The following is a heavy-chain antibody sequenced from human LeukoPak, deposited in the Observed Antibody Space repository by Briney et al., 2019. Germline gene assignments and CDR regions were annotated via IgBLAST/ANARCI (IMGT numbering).Heavy chain of an antibody. CDR1: GYTFTSYG. D-gene: IGHD6-13*01. CDR2: ISAYNGNT. V-gene: IGHV1-18*01. CDR3: ARPYSSSWDDYFDY. Sequence: ASVKVSCKASGYTFTSYGISWVRQAPGQGLEWMGWISAYNGNTNYAQKLQGRVTMTTDTSTSTAYMELRSLRSDDTAVYYCARPYSSSWDDYFDYWGQGTLVTVSS. J-gene: IGHJ4*02.